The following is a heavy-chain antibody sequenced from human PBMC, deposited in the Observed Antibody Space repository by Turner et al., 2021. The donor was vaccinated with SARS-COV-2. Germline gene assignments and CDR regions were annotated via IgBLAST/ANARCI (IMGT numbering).Heavy chain of an antibody. CDR2: ISGSGGST. CDR1: GCTFSSYA. J-gene: IGHJ4*02. D-gene: IGHD6-19*01. Sequence: EVQLLESGGGLVQHGGSLSLSCAASGCTFSSYAMRWVRQAPGKGLEWVSAISGSGGSTYYADSVKGRFTISRDNSKNTLYLQMNSLRAEDTAVYYCAKPPGEQWLVLALVFDYWGQGTLVTVSS. CDR3: AKPPGEQWLVLALVFDY. V-gene: IGHV3-23*01.